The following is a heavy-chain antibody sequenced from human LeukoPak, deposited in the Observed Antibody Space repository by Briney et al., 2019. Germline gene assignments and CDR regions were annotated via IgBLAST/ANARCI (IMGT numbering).Heavy chain of an antibody. Sequence: RPGGSLRLSCVASGFTFSNAWMSWVRQAPGKGLEWVGRIKSKTDGGTTDYAAPVKGRFIISRDDSKNTLYLQMNSLKTEDTAVYYCTTTPSITMIVVVTDFDYWGQGTLVTVSS. CDR2: IKSKTDGGTT. D-gene: IGHD3-22*01. CDR3: TTTPSITMIVVVTDFDY. V-gene: IGHV3-15*01. CDR1: GFTFSNAW. J-gene: IGHJ4*02.